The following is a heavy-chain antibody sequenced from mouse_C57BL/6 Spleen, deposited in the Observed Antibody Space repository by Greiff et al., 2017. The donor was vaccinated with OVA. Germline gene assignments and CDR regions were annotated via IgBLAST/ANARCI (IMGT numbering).Heavy chain of an antibody. D-gene: IGHD2-4*01. Sequence: VKLVESGAELMKPGASVKLSCKATGYTFTGYWIEWVKQRPGHGLEWIGEILPGSGSTNYNEKFKGKATFTADTSSNTAYMQLSSLTTEDSAIYYCAREGFGYDYDGRGAWFAYWGQGTLVTVSA. V-gene: IGHV1-9*01. CDR2: ILPGSGST. J-gene: IGHJ3*01. CDR3: AREGFGYDYDGRGAWFAY. CDR1: GYTFTGYW.